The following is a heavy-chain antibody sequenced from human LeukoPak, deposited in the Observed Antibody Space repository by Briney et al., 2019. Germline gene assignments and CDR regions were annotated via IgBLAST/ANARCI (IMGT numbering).Heavy chain of an antibody. Sequence: SETLSLTCTVSGGSISSTNYYWAWIRQPPGRGLEWIGSIYYTGTTFDDPSLKSRVTLSVDTSKNQFSLRLTSVTAADTAFYYCAREEYSSDWYGHDSWGQGTLVTVSS. CDR2: IYYTGTT. D-gene: IGHD6-13*01. V-gene: IGHV4-39*07. CDR3: AREEYSSDWYGHDS. J-gene: IGHJ4*02. CDR1: GGSISSTNYY.